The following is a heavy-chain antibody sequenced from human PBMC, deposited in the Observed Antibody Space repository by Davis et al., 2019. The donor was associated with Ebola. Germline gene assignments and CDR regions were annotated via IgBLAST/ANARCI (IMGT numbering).Heavy chain of an antibody. D-gene: IGHD2-15*01. CDR1: GYTFTSYY. V-gene: IGHV1-46*01. CDR3: AREAVVVVAATAYYYYGMDV. J-gene: IGHJ6*04. CDR2: INPSGGST. Sequence: AASVKVSCKASGYTFTSYYMHWVRQAPGQGLEWMGIINPSGGSTSYAQKFQGRVTMTRDTSTSTVYMELSSLRSEDTAVYYCAREAVVVVAATAYYYYGMDVWGKGTTVTVSP.